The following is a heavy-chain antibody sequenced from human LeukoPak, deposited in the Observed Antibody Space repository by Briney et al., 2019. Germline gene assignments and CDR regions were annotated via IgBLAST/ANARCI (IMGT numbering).Heavy chain of an antibody. CDR1: GFTFSSYW. V-gene: IGHV3-74*01. J-gene: IGHJ4*02. CDR2: INSDGSIT. Sequence: GGSLRLSCAASGFTFSSYWMHWVRQAPGKGLVWVSRINSDGSITSYADSVKGRFTISRDNAKNTLYLQMNSLRVEDTAVYYCAKRPYYYDSSGYPTHYWGQGTLVTVSS. CDR3: AKRPYYYDSSGYPTHY. D-gene: IGHD3-22*01.